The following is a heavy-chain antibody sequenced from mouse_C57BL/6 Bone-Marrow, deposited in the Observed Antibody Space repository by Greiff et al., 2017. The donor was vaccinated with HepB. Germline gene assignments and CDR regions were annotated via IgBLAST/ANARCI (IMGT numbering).Heavy chain of an antibody. D-gene: IGHD2-4*01. V-gene: IGHV1-22*01. Sequence: VQLKESGPELVKPGASVKMSCKASGYTFTDYNMHWVKQSHGKSLEWIGYINPNNGGTSYNQKFKGKATLTVNKSSSTAYMELRSLTSEDSAVYYCARRGCPSIKYFDDWGTGTTVTVAS. CDR2: INPNNGGT. CDR3: ARRGCPSIKYFDD. CDR1: GYTFTDYN. J-gene: IGHJ1*03.